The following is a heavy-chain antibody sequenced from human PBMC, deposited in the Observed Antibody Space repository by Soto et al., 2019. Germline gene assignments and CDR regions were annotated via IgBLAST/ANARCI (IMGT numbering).Heavy chain of an antibody. CDR3: AKDFLGELSLSHALFDY. D-gene: IGHD3-16*02. CDR1: GFTFSSYA. CDR2: ISGSGGST. J-gene: IGHJ4*02. Sequence: SLRLSCAASGFTFSSYAMSWVRQAPGKGLEWVSAISGSGGSTYYADSVKGRFTISRDNSKNTLYLQMNSLRAEDTAVYYCAKDFLGELSLSHALFDYWGQGTLVTVS. V-gene: IGHV3-23*01.